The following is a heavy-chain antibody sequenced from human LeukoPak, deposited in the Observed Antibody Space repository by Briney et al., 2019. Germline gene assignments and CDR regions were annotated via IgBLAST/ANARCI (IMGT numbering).Heavy chain of an antibody. Sequence: GGSLRVSRAASRFTLSSYTMTWVRPPPGKGLDWVSTISAGGSTTYYADAVRGRFTNSRDNPKNTLFLQKNSLRAEDTAVYYCARGCDSGSCTLLHSWGQGTLLTVSS. CDR3: ARGCDSGSCTLLHS. D-gene: IGHD1-26*01. J-gene: IGHJ4*02. CDR1: RFTLSSYT. V-gene: IGHV3-23*01. CDR2: ISAGGSTT.